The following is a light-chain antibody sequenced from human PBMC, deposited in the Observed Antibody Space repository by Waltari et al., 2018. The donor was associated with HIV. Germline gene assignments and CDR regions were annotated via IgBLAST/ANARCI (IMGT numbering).Light chain of an antibody. Sequence: QSALTPPASVSGSPGQSITISCTGASRDVGGYTYVSWYQQHPGKAPKLMIYEVSNRPSGVSNRFSGSKSGNTASLTISGLRAEDEADYYCSSYTGSSSVVFGGGTKLTVL. CDR3: SSYTGSSSVV. V-gene: IGLV2-14*01. J-gene: IGLJ3*02. CDR1: SRDVGGYTY. CDR2: EVS.